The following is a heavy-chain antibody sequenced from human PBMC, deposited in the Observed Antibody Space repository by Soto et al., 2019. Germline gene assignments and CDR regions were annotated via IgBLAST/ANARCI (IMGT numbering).Heavy chain of an antibody. D-gene: IGHD3-10*01. CDR1: GFTFSSYA. CDR2: ISGSGGST. V-gene: IGHV3-23*01. Sequence: GGSLRLSCAASGFTFSSYAMSWVRQAPGKGLEWVSAISGSGGSTYYADSVKGRFTISRDNSKNTLYLQMNSLRAEDTAVYYCAKDLRLGEVRGVIGVGSPDYYYYYMDVWGKGTTVTVSS. CDR3: AKDLRLGEVRGVIGVGSPDYYYYYMDV. J-gene: IGHJ6*03.